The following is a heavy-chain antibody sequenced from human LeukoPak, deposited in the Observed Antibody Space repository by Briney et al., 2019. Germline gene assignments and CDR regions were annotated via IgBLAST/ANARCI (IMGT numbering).Heavy chain of an antibody. CDR3: ARDSGCSGGSCNNYYYYGMDV. J-gene: IGHJ6*02. V-gene: IGHV1-18*01. D-gene: IGHD2-15*01. CDR1: GYNFRNYG. Sequence: GASVKVSCKASGYNFRNYGITWVRQAPGQGLEWMGWISAYNGNTNYAQKLQGRVTMTTDTSTSTAYMELRSLRSDDTAVYYCARDSGCSGGSCNNYYYYGMDVWGQGTTVTVSS. CDR2: ISAYNGNT.